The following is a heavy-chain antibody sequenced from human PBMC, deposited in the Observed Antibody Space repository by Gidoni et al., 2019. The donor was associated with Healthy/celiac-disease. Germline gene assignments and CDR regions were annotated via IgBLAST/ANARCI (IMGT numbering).Heavy chain of an antibody. J-gene: IGHJ4*02. CDR2: ISSSSSYT. D-gene: IGHD3-10*01. Sequence: QVQLVESGGGLVKPGGSLRLSCAASGFTFSDYYMSWIRQAPGKGLEWVSYISSSSSYTNYADSVKGRFTISRDNAKNSLYLQMNSLRAEDTAVYYCARADLWFGELSRGDYWGQGTLVTVSS. CDR3: ARADLWFGELSRGDY. V-gene: IGHV3-11*05. CDR1: GFTFSDYY.